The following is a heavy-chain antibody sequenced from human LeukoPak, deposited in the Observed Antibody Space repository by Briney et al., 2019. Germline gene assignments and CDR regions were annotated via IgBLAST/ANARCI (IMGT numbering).Heavy chain of an antibody. CDR3: ARASYYYDSSGYPGYYFDY. Sequence: ASVKVSCKASGYTFTDYYMHWVRQAPGQGLEWMGWINPNSGGANYAQKFQGRVTMTRDTSISTAYMELSRLRSDDTAVYYCARASYYYDSSGYPGYYFDYWGQGTLVTVSS. J-gene: IGHJ4*02. V-gene: IGHV1-2*02. CDR2: INPNSGGA. D-gene: IGHD3-22*01. CDR1: GYTFTDYY.